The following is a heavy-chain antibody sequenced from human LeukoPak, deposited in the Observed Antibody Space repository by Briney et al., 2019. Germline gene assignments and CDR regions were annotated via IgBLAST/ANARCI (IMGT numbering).Heavy chain of an antibody. V-gene: IGHV3-7*01. CDR1: GFTFSSYA. Sequence: GFLRLSCAASGFTFSSYAMSWVRQAPGKGLEWVANIKQDGSEKYYVDSVKGRFTISRDNAKNSLYLQMNSLRAEDTAVYYCARDRYYYDSSGYGYWGQGTLVTVSS. CDR2: IKQDGSEK. J-gene: IGHJ4*02. D-gene: IGHD3-22*01. CDR3: ARDRYYYDSSGYGY.